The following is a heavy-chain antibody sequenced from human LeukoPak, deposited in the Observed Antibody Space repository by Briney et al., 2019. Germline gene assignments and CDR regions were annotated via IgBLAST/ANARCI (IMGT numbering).Heavy chain of an antibody. J-gene: IGHJ4*02. CDR1: GFTFSRYS. V-gene: IGHV3-21*01. CDR3: ARDAGYYYGSGSYYSDY. D-gene: IGHD3-10*01. CDR2: ISSSSSYI. Sequence: GGSLRLSCAASGFTFSRYSMNWVRQAPGKGLEWVSSISSSSSYIYYADSVKGRFTISRDNAKNSLYLQMNSLRAEDTAVYYCARDAGYYYGSGSYYSDYWGQGTLVTVSS.